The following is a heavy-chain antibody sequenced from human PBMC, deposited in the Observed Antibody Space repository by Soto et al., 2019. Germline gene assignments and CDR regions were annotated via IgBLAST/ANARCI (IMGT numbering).Heavy chain of an antibody. CDR1: GGTFSNYV. Sequence: QVQLVQSGTEVKKPGSSAKVSCKASGGTFSNYVISWVRQAPGQDLEWMGGIIPLFGTTDYAKKFQGRIAITADESTTTVYMDLSSLRFEDTAVYFCEIDVGSGEWSVVWGQGTTVIVSS. D-gene: IGHD3-10*01. V-gene: IGHV1-69*01. CDR3: EIDVGSGEWSVV. CDR2: IIPLFGTT. J-gene: IGHJ6*02.